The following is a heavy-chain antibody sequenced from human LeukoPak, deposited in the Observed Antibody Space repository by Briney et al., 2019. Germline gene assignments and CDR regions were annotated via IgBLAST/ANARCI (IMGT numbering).Heavy chain of an antibody. J-gene: IGHJ4*02. CDR1: GFTFSGSA. V-gene: IGHV3-73*01. D-gene: IGHD3-9*01. CDR2: IRSKANSYAT. CDR3: TRRADTRLRYFDWSTPRRYFDY. Sequence: GGSLRLSCAASGFTFSGSAMHWVRQASGKGLEWVGRIRSKANSYATAYAASVKGRFTISRDDSKNTAYLQMNSLKTEDTAVYYCTRRADTRLRYFDWSTPRRYFDYWGQGTLVTVSS.